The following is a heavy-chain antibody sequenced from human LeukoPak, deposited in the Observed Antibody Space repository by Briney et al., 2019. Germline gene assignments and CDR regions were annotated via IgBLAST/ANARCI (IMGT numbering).Heavy chain of an antibody. J-gene: IGHJ4*02. CDR1: GFTFSGSA. D-gene: IGHD3-22*01. Sequence: PGGSLRLSCAASGFTFSGSAMRWVSQASGEGRGWGGRIRSNANSYATAYAASGEGRFTISRDDSKNTEYLQMNSRTTEDTAVYYCTRLPSSGYLFDYWGQGTLVTVSS. V-gene: IGHV3-73*01. CDR3: TRLPSSGYLFDY. CDR2: IRSNANSYAT.